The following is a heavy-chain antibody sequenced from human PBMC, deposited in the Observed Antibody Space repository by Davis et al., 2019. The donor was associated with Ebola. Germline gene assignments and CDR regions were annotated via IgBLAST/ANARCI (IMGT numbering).Heavy chain of an antibody. Sequence: SETLSLTCTVSGGSISSYYWSWIRQPPGKGLEWIGYIYYSGSTNYNPSLKSRVTISVDKSKNQFSLKLSSVTAADTAVYYCARHDYDFWSGSGNLFDPWGQGTLVTVSS. D-gene: IGHD3-3*01. V-gene: IGHV4-59*08. CDR2: IYYSGST. CDR1: GGSISSYY. J-gene: IGHJ5*02. CDR3: ARHDYDFWSGSGNLFDP.